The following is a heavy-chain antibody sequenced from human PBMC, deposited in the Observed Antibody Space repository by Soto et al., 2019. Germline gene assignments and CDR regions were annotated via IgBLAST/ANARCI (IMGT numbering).Heavy chain of an antibody. CDR1: GFIFRDWF. CDR2: ISKDSGRAT. CDR3: ARQEYITTWYLKY. J-gene: IGHJ4*02. Sequence: GGSLRLSCAASGFIFRDWFMSWIRQAPGKGLEWISYISKDSGRATRYADSVKGRFTISRDNAKNTLYLQMNSLRAEDTAVYYCARQEYITTWYLKYWGQGTLVTVSS. D-gene: IGHD6-13*01. V-gene: IGHV3-11*01.